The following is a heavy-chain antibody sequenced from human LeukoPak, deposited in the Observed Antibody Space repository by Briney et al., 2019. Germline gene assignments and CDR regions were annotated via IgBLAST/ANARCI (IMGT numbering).Heavy chain of an antibody. Sequence: PSETLSLTCTVSGGSISSSSYYWGWIRQPPGKGLEWIGSIYYSGSTYYNPSLKSRVTISVDTSKNQFSLKLSSVTAADSAMYYCARFKTSGTYYMDVWGKGTTVTVSS. V-gene: IGHV4-39*07. D-gene: IGHD1-26*01. CDR3: ARFKTSGTYYMDV. CDR1: GGSISSSSYY. CDR2: IYYSGST. J-gene: IGHJ6*03.